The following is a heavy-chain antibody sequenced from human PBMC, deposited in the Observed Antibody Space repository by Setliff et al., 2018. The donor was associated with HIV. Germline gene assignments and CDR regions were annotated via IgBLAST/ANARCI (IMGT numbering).Heavy chain of an antibody. CDR2: IYTSGST. V-gene: IGHV4-4*08. Sequence: KPSETLSLTCAVYGGSLSGYYWSWIRQPPGKGLEWIGYIYTSGSTNYNPSLKSRVTISVDTSKNQFSLKLSSVTAADTAVYYCARRDGYSYGFYFDYWGQGTLVTVSS. D-gene: IGHD5-18*01. CDR3: ARRDGYSYGFYFDY. J-gene: IGHJ4*02. CDR1: GGSLSGYY.